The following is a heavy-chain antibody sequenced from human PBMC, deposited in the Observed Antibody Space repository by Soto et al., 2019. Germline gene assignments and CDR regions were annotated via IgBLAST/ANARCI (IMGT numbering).Heavy chain of an antibody. CDR2: IYYSGST. V-gene: IGHV4-59*08. CDR3: ARHDSGYELFDY. D-gene: IGHD5-12*01. J-gene: IGHJ4*02. CDR1: GGSISSYY. Sequence: SETLSLTCTVSGGSISSYYWSWIRQPPGKGLEWIGYIYYSGSTNYNPPLKSRVTISVDTSKNQFSLKLSSVTAADTAVYYCARHDSGYELFDYWGQGTLVTVSS.